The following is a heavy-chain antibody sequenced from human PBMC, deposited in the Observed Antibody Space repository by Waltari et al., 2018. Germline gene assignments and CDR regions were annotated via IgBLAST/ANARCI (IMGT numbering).Heavy chain of an antibody. CDR2: IKPDGSES. Sequence: EVQLVESGGGLVQPGGSLRLSCAASGFPFSNSWMDWVRQAPGKGLEWVANIKPDGSESHYVDSVQGRFTVSRDNTQNLLYLQMNTLRVDDTAVYYCSLSLNSWGQGTLVTVSP. CDR1: GFPFSNSW. J-gene: IGHJ4*02. CDR3: SLSLNS. V-gene: IGHV3-7*01.